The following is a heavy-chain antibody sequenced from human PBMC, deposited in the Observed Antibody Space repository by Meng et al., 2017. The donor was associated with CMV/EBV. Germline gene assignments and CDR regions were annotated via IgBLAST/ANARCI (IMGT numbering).Heavy chain of an antibody. CDR3: AREGGHCSSTTCYDQPHWFDP. CDR1: GFTFSTFG. Sequence: GESLKISCAASGFTFSTFGMHWVRQAPGKGLEWVAFIRYDGSNKYYADSVKGRFTISRDNSKNTLYLQMNSLRTEDTAVYYCAREGGHCSSTTCYDQPHWFDPWGQGTLVTVSS. D-gene: IGHD2-2*01. V-gene: IGHV3-30*02. CDR2: IRYDGSNK. J-gene: IGHJ5*02.